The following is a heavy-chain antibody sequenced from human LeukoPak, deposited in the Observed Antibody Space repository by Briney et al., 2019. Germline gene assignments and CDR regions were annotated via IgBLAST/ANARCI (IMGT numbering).Heavy chain of an antibody. D-gene: IGHD3-9*01. CDR1: GGSFSGYY. CDR3: ARGIRYFDWLLLGYYFDY. J-gene: IGHJ4*02. V-gene: IGHV4-34*01. Sequence: SETLSLTCAVYGGSFSGYYWSWIRQPPGKGLEWIGEINHSGSTNYNPSLKSRVTISVETSKNQFSLKLSSVTAADTAVYYCARGIRYFDWLLLGYYFDYWGQETLVTVSS. CDR2: INHSGST.